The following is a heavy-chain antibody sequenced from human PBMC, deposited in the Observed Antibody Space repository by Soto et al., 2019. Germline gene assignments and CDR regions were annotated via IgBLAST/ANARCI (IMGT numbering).Heavy chain of an antibody. CDR1: GGSISGGGYY. V-gene: IGHV4-31*03. CDR3: ARDKGARAAGGRDYYYGMDV. Sequence: PSETLSLTCTVSGGSISGGGYYWSWIRQHPGKGLEWIGYIYYSGSTYYNPSLKSRVTISVDTSKNQFSLKLSSVTAADTAVYYCARDKGARAAGGRDYYYGMDVWGQGTTVTVSS. CDR2: IYYSGST. D-gene: IGHD2-15*01. J-gene: IGHJ6*02.